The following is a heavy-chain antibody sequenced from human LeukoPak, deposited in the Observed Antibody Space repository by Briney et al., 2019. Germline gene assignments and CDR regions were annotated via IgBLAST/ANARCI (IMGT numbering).Heavy chain of an antibody. CDR3: ARESQRLEDYITIFGVVKD. D-gene: IGHD3-3*01. J-gene: IGHJ4*02. CDR2: ISYDGSNK. Sequence: GGSLRLSCAASGFTFSSYVLNWVRQAPGKGLEWVAVISYDGSNKYYADSVKGRFTISRDNSKNTLYLQMNSLRAEDTAVYYCARESQRLEDYITIFGVVKDWGQGTLVTVSS. CDR1: GFTFSSYV. V-gene: IGHV3-30-3*01.